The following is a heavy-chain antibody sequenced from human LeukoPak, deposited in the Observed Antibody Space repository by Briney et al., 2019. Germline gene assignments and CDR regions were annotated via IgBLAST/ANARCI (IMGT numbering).Heavy chain of an antibody. CDR3: VRDGYDY. D-gene: IGHD3-22*01. CDR1: GFTFSSYT. CDR2: ITSSSSVI. J-gene: IGHJ4*02. V-gene: IGHV3-21*06. Sequence: GGSLRLSCVASGFTFSSYTVNWFRQAPGKGLEWVSVITSSSSVIFYADSVKGRFTISRDNAKNSLFLQMNGLRAEDTAVYYCVRDGYDYWGQGTLVTVSS.